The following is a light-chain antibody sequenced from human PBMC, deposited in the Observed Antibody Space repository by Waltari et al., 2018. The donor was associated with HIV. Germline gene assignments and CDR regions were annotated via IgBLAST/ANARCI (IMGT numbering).Light chain of an antibody. Sequence: QSALTQPASVSGSPGQSITISCTGTSSDVGGYNYVSWYQQHPGKAPKLMIYEVSNRPSGVSNRFSGYKSGNTASLTISGLQAEDEGDYYCSSYTSSSTWVFGGGTKLTVL. CDR3: SSYTSSSTWV. CDR2: EVS. V-gene: IGLV2-14*01. J-gene: IGLJ3*02. CDR1: SSDVGGYNY.